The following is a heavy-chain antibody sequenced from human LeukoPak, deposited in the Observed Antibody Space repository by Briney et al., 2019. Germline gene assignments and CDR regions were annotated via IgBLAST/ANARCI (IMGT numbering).Heavy chain of an antibody. D-gene: IGHD3-3*01. Sequence: GESLKISCKGSGYSFTSYWIGWVRQMPGKGLEWMGIIYPGDSDTRYSPSFQGQVTISADKSISTAYLQWSSLKASDTAMYYCARPGADFWSNYYYMDVWGKGTTVTVSS. CDR3: ARPGADFWSNYYYMDV. V-gene: IGHV5-51*01. CDR1: GYSFTSYW. CDR2: IYPGDSDT. J-gene: IGHJ6*03.